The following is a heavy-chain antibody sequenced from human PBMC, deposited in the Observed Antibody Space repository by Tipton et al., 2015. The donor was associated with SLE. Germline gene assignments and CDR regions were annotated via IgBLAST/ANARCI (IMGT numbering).Heavy chain of an antibody. J-gene: IGHJ3*02. CDR3: ASDLDGDRDAFNI. CDR2: IDPTDSYT. Sequence: QLVQSGAEVKKPGESLKISCKGSGYSFTSYWIGWVRQMPGKGLEWMGRIDPTDSYTNYGPSFQGHVTISADNSINTAYLHWSSLNASDTAMYYCASDLDGDRDAFNIWGQGTMVTVSS. CDR1: GYSFTSYW. D-gene: IGHD7-27*01. V-gene: IGHV5-10-1*01.